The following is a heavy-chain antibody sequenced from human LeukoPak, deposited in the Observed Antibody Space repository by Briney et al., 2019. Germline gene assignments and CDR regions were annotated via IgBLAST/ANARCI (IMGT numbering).Heavy chain of an antibody. CDR3: AKDYTEPPYYYYYYYMDV. CDR2: ISGSGGST. Sequence: GGSLRLSCAASGFTFSSYAMSWVRQAPGKGLEWVSAISGSGGSTYYADSVKGRFTISRDNSKNTLYLQMNSLRAEDTAVYYCAKDYTEPPYYYYYYYMDVWGKGTPVTVSS. V-gene: IGHV3-23*01. CDR1: GFTFSSYA. J-gene: IGHJ6*03. D-gene: IGHD1-14*01.